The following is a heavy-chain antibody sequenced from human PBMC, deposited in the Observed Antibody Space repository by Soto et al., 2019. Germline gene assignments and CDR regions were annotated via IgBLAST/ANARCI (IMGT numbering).Heavy chain of an antibody. D-gene: IGHD2-15*01. Sequence: ASVKVSCKASGYTFTSYGISWVRQAPGRGLEWMGWISAYNGNTNYAQKLQGRVTMTTDTSTSTAYMELRSLRSDDTAVYYCARDRYCSGGRCIGRPFDYWGQGTLVTVS. J-gene: IGHJ4*02. V-gene: IGHV1-18*01. CDR3: ARDRYCSGGRCIGRPFDY. CDR2: ISAYNGNT. CDR1: GYTFTSYG.